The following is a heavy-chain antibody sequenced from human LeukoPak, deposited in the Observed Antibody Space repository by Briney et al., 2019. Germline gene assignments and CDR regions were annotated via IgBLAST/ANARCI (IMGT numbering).Heavy chain of an antibody. V-gene: IGHV3-23*01. CDR3: AKSFPSGIVVVIPVY. CDR1: GFTFSSYG. D-gene: IGHD3-22*01. CDR2: ISGSGGST. J-gene: IGHJ4*02. Sequence: PGGSLRLSCAASGFTFSSYGMSWVRQAPGKGLEWVSAISGSGGSTYYADSVKGRITISRDNSKNTLYLQMNSLTAEDTAVYYCAKSFPSGIVVVIPVYWGQGTLVTVSS.